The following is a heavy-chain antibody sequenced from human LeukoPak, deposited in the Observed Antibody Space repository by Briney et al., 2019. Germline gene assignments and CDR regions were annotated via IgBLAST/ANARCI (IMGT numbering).Heavy chain of an antibody. CDR1: GYTLTGYY. D-gene: IGHD3-10*01. CDR3: AREFRYGSGSVDAFDI. CDR2: INPNSGGT. V-gene: IGHV1-2*02. Sequence: GASVKVSCKASGYTLTGYYMHWVRQAPGQGLEWMGWINPNSGGTNYAQKFQGRVTMTRDTSISTAYMELSRLRSDDTAVYYCAREFRYGSGSVDAFDIWGQGTMVTVSS. J-gene: IGHJ3*02.